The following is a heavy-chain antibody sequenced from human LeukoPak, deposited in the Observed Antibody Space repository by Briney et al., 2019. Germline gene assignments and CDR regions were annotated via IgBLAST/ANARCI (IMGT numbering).Heavy chain of an antibody. CDR2: INPDSDDT. Sequence: ASVKVSCKASGYTFTGYYMHWVRQAPGQGLEWMGRINPDSDDTKYAQKFQSRVTMTRDTSISTAYMELSGLRSDDTAVYYCARGTTGTTRGDYWGQGTLVTVSS. CDR1: GYTFTGYY. J-gene: IGHJ4*02. D-gene: IGHD1-1*01. V-gene: IGHV1-2*06. CDR3: ARGTTGTTRGDY.